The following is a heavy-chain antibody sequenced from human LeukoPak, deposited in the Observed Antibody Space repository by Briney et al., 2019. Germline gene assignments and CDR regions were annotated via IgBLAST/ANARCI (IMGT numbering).Heavy chain of an antibody. J-gene: IGHJ4*02. D-gene: IGHD4-11*01. CDR2: TYYRSKWFS. Sequence: KLSQTLSLTCAISGDSVSSVSAAWNWIRQSPSRGLEWLGRTYYRSKWFSDYALSVKSRITINADTSKNQFSLQLNSVTPEDTAVYYCARKGTVTTPFDYWGQGILVTVSS. CDR3: ARKGTVTTPFDY. CDR1: GDSVSSVSAA. V-gene: IGHV6-1*01.